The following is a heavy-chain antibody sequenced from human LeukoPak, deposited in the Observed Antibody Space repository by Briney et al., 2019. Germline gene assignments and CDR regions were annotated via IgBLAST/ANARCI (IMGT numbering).Heavy chain of an antibody. CDR2: ISSSGSTI. J-gene: IGHJ6*03. CDR3: AELGITMIGGV. V-gene: IGHV3-48*03. Sequence: GGSLRLSCAASGFTLSSYEMNWVRQAPGKGLEWVSYISSSGSTIYYADSVKGRFTISRDNAKNSLYLQMNSLRAEDTAVYYCAELGITMIGGVWGKGTTVTNSS. CDR1: GFTLSSYE. D-gene: IGHD3-10*02.